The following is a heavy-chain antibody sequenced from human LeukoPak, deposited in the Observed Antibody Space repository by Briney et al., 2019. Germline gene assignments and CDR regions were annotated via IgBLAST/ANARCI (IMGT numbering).Heavy chain of an antibody. J-gene: IGHJ4*02. Sequence: RESGPALVKPTQTLTLTCTFSGFSLSTREMCVSWTRQPPGKALEWLARIDWDDDKYYSTSLKTRLTIPKDTSKNQVVLTVTNMDPVDTATYYCARSPTAKPFDYWGQGILVTVSS. CDR1: GFSLSTREMC. CDR3: ARSPTAKPFDY. V-gene: IGHV2-70*11. CDR2: IDWDDDK.